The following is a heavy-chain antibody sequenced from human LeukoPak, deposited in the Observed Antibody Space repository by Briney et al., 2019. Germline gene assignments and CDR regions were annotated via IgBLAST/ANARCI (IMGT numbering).Heavy chain of an antibody. J-gene: IGHJ4*02. Sequence: SETLSLTCAVSGGSISSSNWWSWVRQPPGKGLEWIGEIYHSGSTNYNPSLKSRVTISADKSISTAYLQWSSLKASDTAVYYCATIPPSPSRDDSNSYTYWGQGTLVTVSS. D-gene: IGHD5-24*01. CDR2: IYHSGST. CDR1: GGSISSSNW. V-gene: IGHV4-4*02. CDR3: ATIPPSPSRDDSNSYTY.